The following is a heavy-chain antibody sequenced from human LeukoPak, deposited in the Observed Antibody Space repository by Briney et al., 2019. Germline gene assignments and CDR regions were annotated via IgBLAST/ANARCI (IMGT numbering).Heavy chain of an antibody. CDR1: GYTFTGYY. J-gene: IGHJ4*02. Sequence: ASVKVSCKASGYTFTGYYMHWVRQAPGQGLEWMGWINPNSGGTNYAKKFQGRVTMTRDTSISTAYMELSRLRSDDTAVYYCARGQGKQQLVSNYFDYWGQGTLVTVSS. CDR2: INPNSGGT. CDR3: ARGQGKQQLVSNYFDY. D-gene: IGHD6-13*01. V-gene: IGHV1-2*02.